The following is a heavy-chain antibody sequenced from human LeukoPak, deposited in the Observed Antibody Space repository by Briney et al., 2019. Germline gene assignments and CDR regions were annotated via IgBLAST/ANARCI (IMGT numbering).Heavy chain of an antibody. Sequence: ASVKVSCKASGYTLTSYYMHWVRQAPGQGLEWMGMINPSGGSTSYAQKFQGRVTMTRDMSTSTVYMELSSLRSEDTAVYYCGRVSCGGNCYSLIGTFDIWGQGTMVTVSS. D-gene: IGHD2-15*01. CDR1: GYTLTSYY. J-gene: IGHJ3*02. CDR2: INPSGGST. CDR3: GRVSCGGNCYSLIGTFDI. V-gene: IGHV1-46*01.